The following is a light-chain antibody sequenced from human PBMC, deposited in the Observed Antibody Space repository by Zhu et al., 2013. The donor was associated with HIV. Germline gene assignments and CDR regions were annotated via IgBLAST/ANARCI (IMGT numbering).Light chain of an antibody. CDR3: QQFNSWPLT. CDR2: DAS. CDR1: QSVSSY. V-gene: IGKV3-11*01. J-gene: IGKJ1*01. Sequence: EIVLTQSPATLSLSPGERATLSCRASQSVSSYLGWYQQKPGQAPRLLISDASNRATGIPARFSGSGSGTDFTLTINSLQSEDFVIYYCQQFNSWPLTFGQGTKVEFK.